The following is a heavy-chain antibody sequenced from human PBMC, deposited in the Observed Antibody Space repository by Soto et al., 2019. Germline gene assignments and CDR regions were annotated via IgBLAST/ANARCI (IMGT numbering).Heavy chain of an antibody. D-gene: IGHD3-22*01. CDR3: ARDLSYYDSSGYTLFYY. CDR1: GGSISSGGYY. V-gene: IGHV4-39*07. J-gene: IGHJ4*02. CDR2: IYHSGST. Sequence: PSETLSLTCTVSGGSISSGGYYWSWIRQHPGKGLEWIGSIYHSGSTYYNPSLKSRVTISVDTSKNQFSLKLSSVTAADTAVYYCARDLSYYDSSGYTLFYYWGQGSL.